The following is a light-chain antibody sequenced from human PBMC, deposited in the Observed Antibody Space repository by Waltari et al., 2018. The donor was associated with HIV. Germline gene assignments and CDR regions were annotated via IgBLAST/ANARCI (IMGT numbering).Light chain of an antibody. CDR3: CSYTGTGVL. CDR1: SSDVGAYNL. CDR2: EVT. J-gene: IGLJ2*01. V-gene: IGLV2-23*02. Sequence: QSALTQPASVSGSPGQSITISCTGTSSDVGAYNLVSWYQPHPGTAPKLMIFEVTKRPSGVSDRFSGSRSGNTASLTISGLQAEDEGDYYCCSYTGTGVLFGRGTKLTVL.